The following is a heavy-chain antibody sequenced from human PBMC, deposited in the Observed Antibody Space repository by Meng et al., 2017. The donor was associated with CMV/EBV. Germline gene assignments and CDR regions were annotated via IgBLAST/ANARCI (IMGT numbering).Heavy chain of an antibody. V-gene: IGHV3-23*01. D-gene: IGHD6-19*01. CDR1: GFTFSSYA. CDR2: ISGSGGST. Sequence: GESLKISCAASGFTFSSYAMSWVRQAPGKGLEWVSAISGSGGSTYYADSVKGRFTISRDNAKNSLYLQMNSLRAEDTAVYYCARVLSGWLYWGQGTLVTVSS. J-gene: IGHJ4*02. CDR3: ARVLSGWLY.